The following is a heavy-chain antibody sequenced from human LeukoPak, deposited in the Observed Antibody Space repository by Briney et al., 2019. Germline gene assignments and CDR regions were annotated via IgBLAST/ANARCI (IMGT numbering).Heavy chain of an antibody. CDR3: ARAAFRHYDSSGLLFDY. Sequence: SVKLSCKASGGTFSSYAISWVRQAPGQGLEWMGGIIPIFGTANYAQKFQGRVTITTDESTSTAYMALSSLRSGDTAVYYCARAAFRHYDSSGLLFDYWGQGTLVTVSS. V-gene: IGHV1-69*05. J-gene: IGHJ4*02. D-gene: IGHD3-22*01. CDR1: GGTFSSYA. CDR2: IIPIFGTA.